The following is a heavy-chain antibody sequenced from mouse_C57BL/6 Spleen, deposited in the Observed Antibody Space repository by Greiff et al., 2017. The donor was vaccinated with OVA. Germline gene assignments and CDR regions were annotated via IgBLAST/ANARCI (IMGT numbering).Heavy chain of an antibody. CDR2: FYPGDGDT. CDR1: GYAFSSSW. CDR3: ASDSGNSDY. Sequence: QVQLQQSGPELVKPGASVKISCKASGYAFSSSWMNWVKQRPGKGLEWIGRFYPGDGDTNYNGQFKGKATLTADKSSSTAYMQLSSLTSGDSAVCFYASDSGNSDYWGQGTTLTVSS. J-gene: IGHJ2*01. V-gene: IGHV1-82*01. D-gene: IGHD1-3*01.